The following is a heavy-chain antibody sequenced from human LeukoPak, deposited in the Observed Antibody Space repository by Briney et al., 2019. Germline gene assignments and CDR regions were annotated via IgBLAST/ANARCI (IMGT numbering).Heavy chain of an antibody. CDR2: IYYSGST. Sequence: PSETLSLTCTVSGGSISSYYWSWIRQLPGKGLEWIGYIYYSGSTNYNPSLKSRVTISVDTSKNQFSLKLSSVTAADTAVYYCASDSSGYPYYFDYWGQGTLVTVSS. D-gene: IGHD3-22*01. V-gene: IGHV4-59*01. J-gene: IGHJ4*02. CDR1: GGSISSYY. CDR3: ASDSSGYPYYFDY.